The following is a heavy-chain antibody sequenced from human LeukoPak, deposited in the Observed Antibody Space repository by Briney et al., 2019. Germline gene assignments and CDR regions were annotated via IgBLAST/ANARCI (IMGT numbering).Heavy chain of an antibody. CDR1: GFTFSRYS. Sequence: GGSLRLSCAASGFTFSRYSMNWVRHAPGKGLVWVSRINSDGSSTSYADSVKGRFTVSRDNAKNTLYLQMNSLRAEDTAVYYCARYCSSTSCSPTGCLDYWGQGTLVTVSS. V-gene: IGHV3-74*01. CDR3: ARYCSSTSCSPTGCLDY. J-gene: IGHJ4*02. D-gene: IGHD2-2*01. CDR2: INSDGSST.